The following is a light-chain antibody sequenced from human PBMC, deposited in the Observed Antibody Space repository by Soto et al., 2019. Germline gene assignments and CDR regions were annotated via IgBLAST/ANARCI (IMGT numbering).Light chain of an antibody. V-gene: IGKV3-20*01. CDR3: QQYGSSPLT. CDR2: GAS. J-gene: IGKJ4*01. Sequence: EIVLTQSPGTLSLSPGERATLSCRASQSVSSSYLAWYQQKPGQAPRLLIYGASSRATGIPDRFSGSGSGTDFTLTISRLEPEDFAVYYRQQYGSSPLTCGGGTNVDVK. CDR1: QSVSSSY.